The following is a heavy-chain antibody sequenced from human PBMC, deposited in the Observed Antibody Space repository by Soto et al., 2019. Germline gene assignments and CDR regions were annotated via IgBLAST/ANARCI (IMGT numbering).Heavy chain of an antibody. V-gene: IGHV1-8*01. Sequence: QVQLVQSGAEVKKPGASVKVSCKASGYTFTSYDINWVRQATGQGLEWMGWMNPNSGNTGYAQKFQGRVTMTRNTSISTAYMELSSLRSEDTAVYYCARSRGCSGGSCYFGYDAFDIWGQGTMVTVSS. CDR3: ARSRGCSGGSCYFGYDAFDI. J-gene: IGHJ3*02. CDR1: GYTFTSYD. D-gene: IGHD2-15*01. CDR2: MNPNSGNT.